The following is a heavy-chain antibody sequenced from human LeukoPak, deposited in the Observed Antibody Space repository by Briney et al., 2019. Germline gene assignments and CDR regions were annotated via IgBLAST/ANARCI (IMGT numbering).Heavy chain of an antibody. CDR1: GYSISSGYY. CDR3: ARGYDSSYDAFDI. J-gene: IGHJ3*02. V-gene: IGHV4-38-2*02. Sequence: SETLSLTCTVSGYSISSGYYWGWIRQPPGKGLEWIGSIYHSGSTYYNPSLKSRVTISVDTSKNQFSLKLSSVIAADTAVYYCARGYDSSYDAFDIWGQGTMVTVSS. D-gene: IGHD3-22*01. CDR2: IYHSGST.